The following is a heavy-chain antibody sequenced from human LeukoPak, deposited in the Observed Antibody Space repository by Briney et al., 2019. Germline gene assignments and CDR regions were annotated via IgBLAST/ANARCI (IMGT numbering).Heavy chain of an antibody. Sequence: GGSLRLSCAASGFTFSSYGMHWVRQAPGKGLEWVAFIRYDGSNKYYADSVKGRFTISRDNSKNTLYLQMNSLRAEDTAVYYCAKDFHRYCSSTSCSLDYWGQGTLVTVSS. J-gene: IGHJ4*02. V-gene: IGHV3-30*02. D-gene: IGHD2-2*01. CDR1: GFTFSSYG. CDR2: IRYDGSNK. CDR3: AKDFHRYCSSTSCSLDY.